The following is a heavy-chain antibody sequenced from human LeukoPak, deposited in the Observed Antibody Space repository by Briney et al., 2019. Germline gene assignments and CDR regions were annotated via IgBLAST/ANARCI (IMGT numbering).Heavy chain of an antibody. D-gene: IGHD1-26*01. Sequence: GSLRLSCAASGFTFSSYAMSWVRPAPGEGLEWVSVIYEGDSTYYADSVKGRFTITRDNSKNTLYLQMNSLRAEDTAVYYCAREESGSYFRYWGQGTLVTVSS. CDR2: IYEGDST. J-gene: IGHJ4*02. V-gene: IGHV3-53*01. CDR1: GFTFSSYA. CDR3: AREESGSYFRY.